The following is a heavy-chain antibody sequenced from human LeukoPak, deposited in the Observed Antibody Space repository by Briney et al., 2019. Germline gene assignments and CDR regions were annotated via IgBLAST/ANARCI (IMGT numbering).Heavy chain of an antibody. CDR3: ARVAGGPSGS. CDR1: GFSVSNYY. D-gene: IGHD2-15*01. V-gene: IGHV3-53*04. CDR2: IRDSGET. J-gene: IGHJ4*02. Sequence: GGSLRLSCAGSGFSVSNYYMSWVRQAPGKGLEWVSLIRDSGETFYADSVKGRFTISRHNSKNTLYLQMNSLRAEDTAVYYCARVAGGPSGSWGQGTLVTVSS.